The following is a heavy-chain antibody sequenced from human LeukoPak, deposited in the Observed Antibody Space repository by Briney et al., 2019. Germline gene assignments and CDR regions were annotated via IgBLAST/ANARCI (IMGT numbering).Heavy chain of an antibody. J-gene: IGHJ4*02. Sequence: DSVKGRFTISRDNSKNTLYLQMNSLRAEDTAPYYCAKDKETYWGQGTLVTVAS. CDR3: AKDKETY. V-gene: IGHV3-30*02.